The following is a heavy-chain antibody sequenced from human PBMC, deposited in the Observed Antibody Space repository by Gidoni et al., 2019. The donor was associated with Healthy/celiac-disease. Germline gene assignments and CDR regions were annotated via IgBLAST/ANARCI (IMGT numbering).Heavy chain of an antibody. D-gene: IGHD3-9*01. CDR1: GGSISSSSYY. CDR2: IYYSGST. J-gene: IGHJ4*02. Sequence: QLQLQESAPGLVKPSETLSLTCTVSGGSISSSSYYWGWIRQPPGKGLEWIGSIYYSGSTYYNPSLKSRVTISVDTSKNQFSLKLSSVTAADTAVYYCARPRGILTGWVTDWGQGTLVTVSS. CDR3: ARPRGILTGWVTD. V-gene: IGHV4-39*01.